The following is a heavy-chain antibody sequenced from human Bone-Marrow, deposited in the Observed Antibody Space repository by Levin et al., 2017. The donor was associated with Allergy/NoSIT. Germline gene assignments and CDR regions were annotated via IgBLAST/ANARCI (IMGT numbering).Heavy chain of an antibody. V-gene: IGHV4-39*01. CDR3: AAQLRHSDYFDY. Sequence: SETLSLSCTVSGGSISSNTYYWGWFRQPPGKGLEYIESIYDSVRTYYNPSLKSRVTISLDTSKNQFSLKLSSVTAADTAVYYCAAQLRHSDYFDYWGQGTLVTVSS. CDR1: GGSISSNTYY. J-gene: IGHJ4*02. D-gene: IGHD4-23*01. CDR2: IYDSVRT.